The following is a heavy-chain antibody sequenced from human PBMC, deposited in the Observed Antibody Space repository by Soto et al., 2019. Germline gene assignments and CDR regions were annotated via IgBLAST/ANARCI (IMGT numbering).Heavy chain of an antibody. J-gene: IGHJ5*02. V-gene: IGHV1-69*02. CDR3: ARAGERDDILTGYFPFDP. CDR2: IIPILGIA. D-gene: IGHD3-9*01. Sequence: SVKVSCKASGGTFSSYTISWVRQAPGQGLEWMGRIIPILGIANYAQKFQGRVTITADKSTSTAYMELSSLRSEDTAVYYCARAGERDDILTGYFPFDPWGQGTLVTVSS. CDR1: GGTFSSYT.